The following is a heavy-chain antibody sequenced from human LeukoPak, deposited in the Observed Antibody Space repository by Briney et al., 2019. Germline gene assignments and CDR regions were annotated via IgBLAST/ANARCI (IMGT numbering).Heavy chain of an antibody. Sequence: PGGSLRLSCAASGFSFRNYDIHWVRQAPGKGLEWVAVISYDGNNKFYADSVKGRFTISRDNSKNTVDLQMNSLRTEDTAVYYCAKDHYFYDSSGYSPGGMDVWGQGTTVTASS. CDR2: ISYDGNNK. D-gene: IGHD3-22*01. J-gene: IGHJ6*02. CDR1: GFSFRNYD. CDR3: AKDHYFYDSSGYSPGGMDV. V-gene: IGHV3-30*18.